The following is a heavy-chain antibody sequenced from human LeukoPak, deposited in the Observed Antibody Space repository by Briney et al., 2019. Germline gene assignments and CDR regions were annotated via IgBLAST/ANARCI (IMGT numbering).Heavy chain of an antibody. J-gene: IGHJ6*02. V-gene: IGHV3-7*01. CDR2: IKQDGSEK. CDR1: GFTFSSYW. CDR3: ARDLSYCSSTSCYVTQYPYYYYGMDV. D-gene: IGHD2-2*01. Sequence: GGSLRLSCAASGFTFSSYWMNWVRQAPGKGLEWVANIKQDGSEKYYVDSVKGRFTISRDNAKNSLYLQMNSLRAEDTAVYYCARDLSYCSSTSCYVTQYPYYYYGMDVWGQGTTVTVSS.